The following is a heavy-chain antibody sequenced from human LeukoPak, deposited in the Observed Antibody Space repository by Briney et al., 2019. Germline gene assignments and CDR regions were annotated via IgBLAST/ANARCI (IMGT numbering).Heavy chain of an antibody. Sequence: GGSLRLSCAASGVTFSSYGMHWVRQAPGKELEWVAFIRYDGSNKYYADSVKGRFTISRDNSKNTLYLQMNSLRTEDTAVYYCAQLTDTSPPYWGQGTQVTVSS. CDR2: IRYDGSNK. CDR1: GVTFSSYG. J-gene: IGHJ4*02. D-gene: IGHD2-2*01. V-gene: IGHV3-30*02. CDR3: AQLTDTSPPY.